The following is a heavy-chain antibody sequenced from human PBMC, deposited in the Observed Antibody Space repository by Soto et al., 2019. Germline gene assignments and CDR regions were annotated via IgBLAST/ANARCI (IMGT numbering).Heavy chain of an antibody. Sequence: PGGSLRLSCAASGFTFSSYAMSWVRQAPGKRLEWVSAISGSGDSTYYADSVKGRFTISRDNSKNTLYLQMNSLRAEDTAVYYCARDLYSIAVGNFDYWGQGTLVTVSS. CDR3: ARDLYSIAVGNFDY. CDR1: GFTFSSYA. J-gene: IGHJ4*02. CDR2: ISGSGDST. D-gene: IGHD6-19*01. V-gene: IGHV3-23*01.